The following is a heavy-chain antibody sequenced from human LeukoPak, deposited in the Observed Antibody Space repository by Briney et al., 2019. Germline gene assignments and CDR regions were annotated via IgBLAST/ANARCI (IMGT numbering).Heavy chain of an antibody. CDR1: GFTFSSYA. Sequence: GGSLRLSCAASGFTFSSYAMSWVRQAPGKGLEWVSAISGSGGSTYYADSVKGRFTISRDNSKNTLYLQMNSLRAEDTAVYYCAKVTEDYYDSSGTYYFDYWGQGTLVTVSS. V-gene: IGHV3-23*01. CDR3: AKVTEDYYDSSGTYYFDY. J-gene: IGHJ4*02. D-gene: IGHD3-22*01. CDR2: ISGSGGST.